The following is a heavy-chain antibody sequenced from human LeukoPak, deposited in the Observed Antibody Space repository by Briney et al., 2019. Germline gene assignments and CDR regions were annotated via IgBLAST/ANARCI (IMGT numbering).Heavy chain of an antibody. CDR1: GDSMRTNY. CDR3: ARGYYYDSSGYYPSMAFDI. CDR2: IYYSGST. J-gene: IGHJ3*02. D-gene: IGHD3-22*01. V-gene: IGHV4-59*01. Sequence: SETLSLTCSVSGDSMRTNYWSWIRQRPGKGLEWIGYIYYSGSTNYNPSLKSRVTISVDTSKNQFSLKLSSVTAADTAVYYCARGYYYDSSGYYPSMAFDIWGQGTMVTVSS.